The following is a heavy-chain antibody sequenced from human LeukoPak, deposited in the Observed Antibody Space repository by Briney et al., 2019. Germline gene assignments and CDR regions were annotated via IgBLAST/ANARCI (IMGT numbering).Heavy chain of an antibody. J-gene: IGHJ3*01. CDR3: AGGYAFDV. V-gene: IGHV6-1*01. Sequence: SQTLSLTCAISGNSVFNNDGAWNWIRQSPSRGLEWLGRTYYRSQWYNDYARSVMSRISVDPDTSKNQFSLQLRSVTPDDTAVYYCAGGYAFDVWGQGTTVIVSS. CDR2: TYYRSQWYN. CDR1: GNSVFNNDGA.